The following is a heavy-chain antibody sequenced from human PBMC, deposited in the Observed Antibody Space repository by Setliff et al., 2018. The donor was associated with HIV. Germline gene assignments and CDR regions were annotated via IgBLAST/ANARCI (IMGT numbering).Heavy chain of an antibody. D-gene: IGHD3-10*01. CDR1: GGSFGDYH. Sequence: SETLSLTCTLSGGSFGDYHWSWIRQPAGRGLEWIGRIFRSGTTDYKFSLKSRVTISIDRSRNQCSLRLTSVTAEDTAVYYCARDRHYSGLGSYGPWGPGTLVTVSS. CDR2: IFRSGTT. CDR3: ARDRHYSGLGSYGP. V-gene: IGHV4-4*07. J-gene: IGHJ5*02.